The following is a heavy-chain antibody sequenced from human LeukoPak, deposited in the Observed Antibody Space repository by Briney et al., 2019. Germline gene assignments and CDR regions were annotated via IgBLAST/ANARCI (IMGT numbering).Heavy chain of an antibody. CDR1: GFTFRSYG. Sequence: GGSLRLSCAASGFTFRSYGMHWVRQAPGKGLEWVAFIRYDGSNKYYADSVKGRFTISRDNSKNTLYLQMNSLRSDDTAVYYCARPYSSGWSNYYMDVWGKGNTVTVSS. J-gene: IGHJ6*03. V-gene: IGHV3-30*02. CDR3: ARPYSSGWSNYYMDV. CDR2: IRYDGSNK. D-gene: IGHD6-19*01.